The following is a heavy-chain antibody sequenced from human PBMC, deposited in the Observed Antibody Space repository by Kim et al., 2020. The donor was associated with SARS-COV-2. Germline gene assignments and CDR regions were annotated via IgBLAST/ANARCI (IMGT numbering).Heavy chain of an antibody. Sequence: RLTISRDNAKNSLYLQMNSLRAEDTAVYYCARDREICSTSCFYYYYGMDVWGQGTTVTVSS. V-gene: IGHV3-11*01. D-gene: IGHD2-2*01. CDR3: ARDREICSTSCFYYYYGMDV. J-gene: IGHJ6*02.